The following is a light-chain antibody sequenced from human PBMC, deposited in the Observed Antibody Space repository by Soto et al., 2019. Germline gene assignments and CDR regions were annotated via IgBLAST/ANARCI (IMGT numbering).Light chain of an antibody. Sequence: IGMTQSPVTLSISPGDRATLSCRASQNVATNVACYQQKPGQAPRLLIYVASIRATGVPARFRGSGSGTEFTLTIDSLQSEDFAIFYCHQATSGLRTFGRGTRVEV. CDR3: HQATSGLRT. CDR1: QNVATN. V-gene: IGKV3-15*01. CDR2: VAS. J-gene: IGKJ1*01.